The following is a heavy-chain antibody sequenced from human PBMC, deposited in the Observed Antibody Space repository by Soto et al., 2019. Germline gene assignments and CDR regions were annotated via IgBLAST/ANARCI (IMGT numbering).Heavy chain of an antibody. V-gene: IGHV1-69*12. CDR1: GGTFSSYA. CDR3: ARSPEPYYFDY. Sequence: QVQLVQSGAEVKKPGSSVKVSCKASGGTFSSYAISWVRQAPGQGLEWMGGIIPIFGTPNYAQKFQGRVTITADESTSTPYMELSSLRSEDTAVYYCARSPEPYYFDYWGQGTLVTVSS. J-gene: IGHJ4*02. CDR2: IIPIFGTP.